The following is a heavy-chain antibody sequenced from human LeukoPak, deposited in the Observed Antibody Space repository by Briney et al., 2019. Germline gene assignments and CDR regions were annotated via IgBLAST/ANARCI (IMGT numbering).Heavy chain of an antibody. D-gene: IGHD3-22*01. V-gene: IGHV1-2*06. CDR1: GYTFTGYY. CDR3: AREHLHYYDSSGYSFDY. J-gene: IGHJ4*02. CDR2: INPNSGGT. Sequence: GASVKVSCKASGYTFTGYYMHWVRQAPGQGLEWMGRINPNSGGTNYAQKFQGRVTMTRDTSISTAYMELSRLRSDDTAVYYCAREHLHYYDSSGYSFDYWGQGTLVTVSS.